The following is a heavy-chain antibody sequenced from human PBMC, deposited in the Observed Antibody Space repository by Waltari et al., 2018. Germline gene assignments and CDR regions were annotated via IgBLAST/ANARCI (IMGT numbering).Heavy chain of an antibody. V-gene: IGHV4-59*11. Sequence: QVQLQESGPGLVKPSETLSLTCTVSGGSISSHYWSWIRQPPGKGLEWIGYIYYSGSTNYNPALKRRVTISVDTSKNQFSLKLSSVTAADTAVYYCARVWANSIRANYDFWSGSPGAFDIWGQGTMVTVSS. CDR3: ARVWANSIRANYDFWSGSPGAFDI. CDR1: GGSISSHY. CDR2: IYYSGST. D-gene: IGHD3-3*01. J-gene: IGHJ3*02.